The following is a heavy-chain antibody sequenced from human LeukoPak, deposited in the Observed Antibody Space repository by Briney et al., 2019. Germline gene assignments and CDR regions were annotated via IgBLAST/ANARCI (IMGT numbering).Heavy chain of an antibody. CDR2: IRSKAYGGTT. CDR3: TRGTAVAGTVDYFDY. J-gene: IGHJ4*02. Sequence: GGSLRLSCTASGFTFGDYGMGWARQAPGKGLGLVGFIRSKAYGGTTEYAASVKGRFTISRDDSKSIAYLQMNSLKTEDTAVYYCTRGTAVAGTVDYFDYWGQGTLVTVSS. V-gene: IGHV3-49*04. D-gene: IGHD6-19*01. CDR1: GFTFGDYG.